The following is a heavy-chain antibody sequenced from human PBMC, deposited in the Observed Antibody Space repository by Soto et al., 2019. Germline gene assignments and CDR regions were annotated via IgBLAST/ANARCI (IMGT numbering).Heavy chain of an antibody. J-gene: IGHJ4*02. D-gene: IGHD1-26*01. CDR3: AKDRGSYDFDY. CDR1: GFTFSSYS. CDR2: ISYDGSNK. Sequence: GGSLRLSCAASGFTFSSYSMHWVRQAPGKGLEWVAVISYDGSNKYYADSVKGRFTISRDNSKNTLYLQMNSLRAEDTAVYYCAKDRGSYDFDYWGQGTLVTVSS. V-gene: IGHV3-30*18.